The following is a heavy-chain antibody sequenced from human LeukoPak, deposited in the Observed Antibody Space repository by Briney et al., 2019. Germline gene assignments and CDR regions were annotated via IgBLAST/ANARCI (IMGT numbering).Heavy chain of an antibody. Sequence: SETLSLTCTVSGGSISSYYWSWIRQPAGKGLELIRRIYTSGRTNDNPSLKSRVTMSVDTSKNQFCLRRSSVTAADTAVYYCARGSRVDFDYWGQGTLVTVSS. CDR2: IYTSGRT. CDR3: ARGSRVDFDY. CDR1: GGSISSYY. J-gene: IGHJ4*02. D-gene: IGHD3-3*01. V-gene: IGHV4-4*07.